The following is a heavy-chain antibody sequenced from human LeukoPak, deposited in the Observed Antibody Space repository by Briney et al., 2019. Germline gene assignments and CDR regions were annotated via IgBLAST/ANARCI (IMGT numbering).Heavy chain of an antibody. J-gene: IGHJ4*02. CDR1: GFTVGSYG. CDR2: IIYDGRNK. CDR3: AKVWSYGSGSLPVY. D-gene: IGHD3-10*01. V-gene: IGHV3-30*18. Sequence: RCPRLAWSASGFTVGSYGMRSVSHAPRKGLGWGTAIIYDGRNKNYADSVKGRFTISRDNSKNTLYLQMNSLRAEDTAVYYCAKVWSYGSGSLPVYWGQGTLVTVFS.